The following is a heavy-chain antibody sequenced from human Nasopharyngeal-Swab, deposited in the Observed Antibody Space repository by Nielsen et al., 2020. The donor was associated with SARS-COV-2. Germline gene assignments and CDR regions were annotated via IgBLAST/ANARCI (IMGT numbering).Heavy chain of an antibody. CDR3: ANRRLEGIDV. V-gene: IGHV1-46*01. J-gene: IGHJ6*02. CDR1: GYTFTTYN. CDR2: INPSGGDT. Sequence: ASVKVSCKASGYTFTTYNVHWVRQAPGQGLEWMGRINPSGGDTGYAQKFQGRVTMTRDTSTSTVYMEASSLRSEDTAVYYCANRRLEGIDVWGQGTTVTVS. D-gene: IGHD1-1*01.